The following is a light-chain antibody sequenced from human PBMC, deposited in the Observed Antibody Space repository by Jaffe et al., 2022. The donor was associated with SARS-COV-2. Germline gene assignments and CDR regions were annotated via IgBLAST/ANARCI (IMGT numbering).Light chain of an antibody. J-gene: IGKJ2*01. Sequence: DIQMTQSPSSLSASVGDRVTITCRASQDIGNDLAWFQKRPGKAPKSLIWNVSSLQSGVPSKFSGSRSGTDFTLTISSLQPEDFATYYCLRYNSGPRTFGQGTKVEIK. CDR2: NVS. CDR3: LRYNSGPRT. V-gene: IGKV1-16*02. CDR1: QDIGND.